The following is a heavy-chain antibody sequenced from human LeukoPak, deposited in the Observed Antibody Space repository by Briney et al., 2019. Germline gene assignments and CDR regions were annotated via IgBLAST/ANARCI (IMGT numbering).Heavy chain of an antibody. CDR3: ARAGGGYIVVVPAAFDY. J-gene: IGHJ4*02. CDR2: ISSGGSTI. V-gene: IGHV3-48*03. Sequence: GGSLRLSCAASGFTFSSYEMNWVRQAPGKGLEWVSYISSGGSTIYYADSVKGRFTISRDNAKNSLYLQMNSLRAEDTAVYYCARAGGGYIVVVPAAFDYWGQGTLVTVSS. CDR1: GFTFSSYE. D-gene: IGHD2-2*01.